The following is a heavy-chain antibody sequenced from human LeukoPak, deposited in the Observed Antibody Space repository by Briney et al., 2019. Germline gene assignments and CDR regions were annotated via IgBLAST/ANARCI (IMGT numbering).Heavy chain of an antibody. CDR1: GFTFSSYW. J-gene: IGHJ4*02. Sequence: GGSLRLSCAASGFTFSSYWMICVRQATGKALQWVSSITSSGDGTYYAVSEKRGLTISRNNSKNMLYLQMNRLRVEDTAVYFCAKDRPNYYGSNGHYYRRDGDYWGQGTLVTVSS. CDR3: AKDRPNYYGSNGHYYRRDGDY. CDR2: ITSSGDGT. V-gene: IGHV3-23*01. D-gene: IGHD3-22*01.